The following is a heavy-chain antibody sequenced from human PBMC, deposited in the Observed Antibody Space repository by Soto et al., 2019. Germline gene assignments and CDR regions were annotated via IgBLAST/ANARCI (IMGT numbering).Heavy chain of an antibody. CDR1: GGSISSDDYY. Sequence: QVQLQESGPGLVKPSQTLSLTCTVSGGSISSDDYYWSWIRQPPGKGLEWIGYIYYSGSAYYTPSLQSRVSISIDTSKSQFSLKLTCVTATDTAVYFCGRGAALKTYYNYYGMDVWGQGTTVTVSS. V-gene: IGHV4-30-4*01. D-gene: IGHD6-25*01. CDR2: IYYSGSA. J-gene: IGHJ6*02. CDR3: GRGAALKTYYNYYGMDV.